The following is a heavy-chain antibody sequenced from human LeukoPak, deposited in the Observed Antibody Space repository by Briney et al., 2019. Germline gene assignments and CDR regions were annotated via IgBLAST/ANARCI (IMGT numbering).Heavy chain of an antibody. Sequence: GGSLRLSCAASGFMFSSSSMNWVRQAPGKGLEWVSSISSSSSYIYYADSVKGRFTISRDNAKNSLYLQMNSLRAEDTAVYYCARASGFRNAFDIWGQGTMVTVSS. D-gene: IGHD1-14*01. CDR2: ISSSSSYI. V-gene: IGHV3-21*01. J-gene: IGHJ3*02. CDR1: GFMFSSSS. CDR3: ARASGFRNAFDI.